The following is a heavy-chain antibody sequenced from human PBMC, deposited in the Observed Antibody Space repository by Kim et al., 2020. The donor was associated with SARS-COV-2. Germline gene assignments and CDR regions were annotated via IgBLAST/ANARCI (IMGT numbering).Heavy chain of an antibody. J-gene: IGHJ6*02. Sequence: GGSLRLSCASSGFTFSSYGMHWVRQAPGKGLEWVAVIWYDGSNKYYADYVKGRFTISRDNSKNTLYMKMNSLRAEDTAVYYCARTPSYYYGMDVWGQGTT. CDR3: ARTPSYYYGMDV. CDR2: IWYDGSNK. CDR1: GFTFSSYG. V-gene: IGHV3-33*01.